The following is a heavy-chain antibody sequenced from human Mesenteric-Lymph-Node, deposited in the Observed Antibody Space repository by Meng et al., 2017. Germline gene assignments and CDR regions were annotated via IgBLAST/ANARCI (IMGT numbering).Heavy chain of an antibody. V-gene: IGHV3-21*01. D-gene: IGHD3-16*01. CDR2: ISSSSSYI. J-gene: IGHJ3*02. CDR1: GFTFSSYS. CDR3: AGGSSFHAFDI. Sequence: GESLKISCAASGFTFSSYSMNWVRQAPGKGLEWVSSISSSSSYIYCADSVKGRFTISRDNAKNSLYLQMNSLRAEDTAVYYCAGGSSFHAFDIWGQGTMVTVSS.